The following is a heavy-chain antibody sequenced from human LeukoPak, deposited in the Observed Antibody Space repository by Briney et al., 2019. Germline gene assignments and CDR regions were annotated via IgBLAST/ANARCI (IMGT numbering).Heavy chain of an antibody. Sequence: PSETLSLTCAVYGGSFSGYYWSWIRQPPGKGLEWIGEINHSGSTNYNPSLKSRVTISVDTSKNQFSLKLSSVTAADTAVYYCARGRFKAVRGSLYNWFDPWGQGTLVTVSS. CDR3: ARGRFKAVRGSLYNWFDP. J-gene: IGHJ5*02. V-gene: IGHV4-34*01. CDR1: GGSFSGYY. CDR2: INHSGST. D-gene: IGHD3-10*01.